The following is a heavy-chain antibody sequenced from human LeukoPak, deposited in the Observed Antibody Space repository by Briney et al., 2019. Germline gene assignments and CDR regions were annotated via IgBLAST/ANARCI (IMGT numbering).Heavy chain of an antibody. D-gene: IGHD3-3*01. V-gene: IGHV1-2*02. CDR2: INPNSGDT. CDR1: GYTFTGSY. Sequence: ASVKVSCKASGYTFTGSYIHWVRQAPGQGLEWMGWINPNSGDTHYAQKFKGRVTMTGDTSIDTAYMELTRLRSDDTALYYCAKDRSVFFFDWWGQGTLVTVSS. J-gene: IGHJ4*02. CDR3: AKDRSVFFFDW.